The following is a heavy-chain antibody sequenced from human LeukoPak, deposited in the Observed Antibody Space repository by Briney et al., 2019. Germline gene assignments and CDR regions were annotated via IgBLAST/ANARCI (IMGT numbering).Heavy chain of an antibody. CDR2: ISGSGGST. CDR1: GFTFSDYY. D-gene: IGHD6-19*01. CDR3: AKCSGPDYYYGMDV. V-gene: IGHV3-23*01. J-gene: IGHJ6*02. Sequence: GGSLRLSCAASGFTFSDYYMSWVRQAPGKGLEWVSAISGSGGSTYYADSVKGRFTISRDNSKNTLYLQMNSLRAEDTAVYYCAKCSGPDYYYGMDVWGQGTTVTVSS.